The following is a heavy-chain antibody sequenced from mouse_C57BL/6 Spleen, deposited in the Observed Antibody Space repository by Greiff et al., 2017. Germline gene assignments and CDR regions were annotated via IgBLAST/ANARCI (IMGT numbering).Heavy chain of an antibody. D-gene: IGHD1-1*01. V-gene: IGHV1-82*01. CDR2: IYPGDGDT. J-gene: IGHJ4*01. Sequence: QVQLQQSGPELVKPGASVKISCKASGYAFSSSWMNWVKQRPGKGLEWIGRIYPGDGDTNYNGKFKGKATLTADKSSSTAYMQLSSLTSEDSAVSFCARYYYGISYIYAMDYWGQGTSVTVSS. CDR3: ARYYYGISYIYAMDY. CDR1: GYAFSSSW.